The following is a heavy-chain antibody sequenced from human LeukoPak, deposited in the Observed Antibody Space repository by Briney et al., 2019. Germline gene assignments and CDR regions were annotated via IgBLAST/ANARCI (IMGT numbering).Heavy chain of an antibody. CDR1: GYTFTSYG. CDR2: ISAYNGNT. J-gene: IGHJ3*02. Sequence: ASVKVSCKASGYTFTSYGISWVRQAPGQGLEWMGWISAYNGNTNYAQKLQGRVTMITDTSTSTAYMELRSLRSDDTAVYYCARDAPRRSGGSCYPSCDAFDIWGQGTMVTVSS. V-gene: IGHV1-18*04. D-gene: IGHD2-15*01. CDR3: ARDAPRRSGGSCYPSCDAFDI.